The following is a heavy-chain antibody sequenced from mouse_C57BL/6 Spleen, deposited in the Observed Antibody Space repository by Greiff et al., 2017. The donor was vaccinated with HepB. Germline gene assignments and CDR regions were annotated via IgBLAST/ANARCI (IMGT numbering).Heavy chain of an antibody. CDR1: GFTFSNYW. Sequence: EVMLVESGGGLVQPGGSMKLSCVTSGFTFSNYWMNWFRQSPEKGLEWVAQIRLKSDNYATHYAESVKGRFTITRDDSKSSVYLQMNNLRAEDTGIYYCTDAPYYFDVWGTGTTVTVSS. J-gene: IGHJ1*03. CDR3: TDAPYYFDV. CDR2: IRLKSDNYAT. V-gene: IGHV6-3*01.